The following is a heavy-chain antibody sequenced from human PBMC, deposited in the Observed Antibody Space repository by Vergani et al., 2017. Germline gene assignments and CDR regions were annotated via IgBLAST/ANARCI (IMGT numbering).Heavy chain of an antibody. CDR1: GYTFTSYG. D-gene: IGHD2-15*01. V-gene: IGHV1-18*01. J-gene: IGHJ6*02. CDR2: ISAYNGNT. CDR3: ARCEADYCSGGSCQPYYGMDV. Sequence: QVQLVQSGAEVKKPGASVKVSCKASGYTFTSYGISWVRQAPGQGLEWMGWISAYNGNTNYAQKLQGRVTITTDTSTSTAYMELRSLRSDDTAVYYCARCEADYCSGGSCQPYYGMDVWGQGTTVTVSS.